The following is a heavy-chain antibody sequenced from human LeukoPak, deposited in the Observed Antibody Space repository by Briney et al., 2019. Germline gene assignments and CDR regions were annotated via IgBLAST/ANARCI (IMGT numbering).Heavy chain of an antibody. J-gene: IGHJ5*02. CDR3: ARDGNPTDWFDP. D-gene: IGHD2/OR15-2a*01. CDR1: GGSISSGSYY. V-gene: IGHV4-61*01. CDR2: IYYSGST. Sequence: PSETLSLTCTVSGGSISSGSYYWSWIRQPPGKGLEWIGYIYYSGSTNYNPSLKSRVTISVDTSKNQFSLKLSSVTAADTAVYYCARDGNPTDWFDPWGQGTLVTVSS.